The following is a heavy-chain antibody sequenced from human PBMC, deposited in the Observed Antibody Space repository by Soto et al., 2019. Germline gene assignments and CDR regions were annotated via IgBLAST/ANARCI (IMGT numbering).Heavy chain of an antibody. CDR3: ARSDGGGSLFQH. CDR1: GGSISSYY. D-gene: IGHD2-15*01. CDR2: IYYSGST. J-gene: IGHJ1*01. Sequence: SETLSLTCTVSGGSISSYYWSWIRQPPGKGLEWIGYIYYSGSTNYNPSLKSRVTISVDTSKNQFSLKLSSVTAADTAVYYCARSDGGGSLFQHWGQGTLVTVSS. V-gene: IGHV4-59*08.